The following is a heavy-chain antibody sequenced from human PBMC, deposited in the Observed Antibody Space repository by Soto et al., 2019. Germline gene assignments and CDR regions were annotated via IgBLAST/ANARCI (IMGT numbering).Heavy chain of an antibody. CDR1: GFTFSSYA. D-gene: IGHD3-22*01. CDR2: LSASGSST. J-gene: IGHJ3*01. CDR3: VMDWGRYDTSSYYYVVRGNVLDD. Sequence: EVQLLESGGGLVQPGGSLRLSCAASGFTFSSYAMSWVRQAPGKGLEWVASLSASGSSTYYADSVKGRFTISRDNSKNTLSLQMSDLRAEDTAVFYCVMDWGRYDTSSYYYVVRGNVLDDWGRGTLVTVSS. V-gene: IGHV3-23*01.